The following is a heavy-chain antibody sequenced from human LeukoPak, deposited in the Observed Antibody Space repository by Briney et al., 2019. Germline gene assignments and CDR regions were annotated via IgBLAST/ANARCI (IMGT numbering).Heavy chain of an antibody. CDR3: TREGVDVFDI. Sequence: GGSLRLSCAASGFTFSSYSMNWVRQAPRKGLEWVSSISSGSTYIYLADSVKSRFTISRDNTKNSLYLQMNSLRAEDTAVYYCTREGVDVFDIWGQGTMVTVSS. V-gene: IGHV3-21*01. D-gene: IGHD3-10*01. CDR1: GFTFSSYS. J-gene: IGHJ3*02. CDR2: ISSGSTYI.